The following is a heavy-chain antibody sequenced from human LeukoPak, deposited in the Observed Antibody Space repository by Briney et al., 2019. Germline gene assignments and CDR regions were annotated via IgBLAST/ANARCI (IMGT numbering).Heavy chain of an antibody. J-gene: IGHJ6*02. CDR3: ARDRGTMVRGFMDV. V-gene: IGHV4-59*01. CDR1: GGSISSYY. D-gene: IGHD3-10*01. CDR2: IYYSGST. Sequence: SETLSLTCTVSGGSISSYYWSWIRQPPGKGLEWIGYIYYSGSTNYNPSLKSRVTISVDTSKNQFSLKLSSVTAADTAVYYCARDRGTMVRGFMDVWGQGTTVTVSS.